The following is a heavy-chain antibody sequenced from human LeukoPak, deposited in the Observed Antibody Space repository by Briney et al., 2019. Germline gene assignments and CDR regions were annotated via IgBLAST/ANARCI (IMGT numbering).Heavy chain of an antibody. J-gene: IGHJ6*02. D-gene: IGHD3-3*01. CDR2: INHSGST. Sequence: SETLSLTCAAYGGSLSGYYWSWIRQPPGRGLEWIGEINHSGSTNYNPSLKSRVTMSIDTSKNRFSLKLSSVTAADTAVYYCASREIPSYDFWSGGNYYYGMDVWGQGTTVTVSS. CDR1: GGSLSGYY. V-gene: IGHV4-34*01. CDR3: ASREIPSYDFWSGGNYYYGMDV.